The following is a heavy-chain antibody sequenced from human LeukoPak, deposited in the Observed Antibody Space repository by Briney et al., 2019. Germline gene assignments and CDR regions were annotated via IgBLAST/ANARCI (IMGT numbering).Heavy chain of an antibody. CDR1: GYTFSSYA. D-gene: IGHD2-15*01. CDR2: IIPILGIA. CDR3: ARSECSGGSCQRYYYYGMDV. Sequence: SVKVSCKASGYTFSSYAISWVRQAPGQGLEWMGRIIPILGIANYAQKFQGRVTITADKSTSTAYMELSSLRSEDTAVYYCARSECSGGSCQRYYYYGMDVWGQGTTVTVSS. J-gene: IGHJ6*02. V-gene: IGHV1-69*04.